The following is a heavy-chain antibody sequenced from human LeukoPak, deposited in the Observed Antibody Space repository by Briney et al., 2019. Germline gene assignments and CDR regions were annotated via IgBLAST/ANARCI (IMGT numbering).Heavy chain of an antibody. CDR3: AREWEVPLVFDP. V-gene: IGHV1-18*01. CDR1: GYIFTSYG. CDR2: ISAYNGNT. D-gene: IGHD1-26*01. J-gene: IGHJ5*02. Sequence: GASVKVSCKASGYIFTSYGISWVRQAPGQGLEWMGWISAYNGNTNYAQKFQGRVTMTRDTSISTAYMEVSGLKYDDTAVYYCAREWEVPLVFDPWGQGTLVTVSS.